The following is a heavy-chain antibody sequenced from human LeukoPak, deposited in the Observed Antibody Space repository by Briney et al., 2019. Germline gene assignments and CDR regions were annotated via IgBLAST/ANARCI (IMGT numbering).Heavy chain of an antibody. CDR2: ISSSSSTV. CDR1: GFTFSDYS. J-gene: IGHJ2*01. D-gene: IGHD2-15*01. Sequence: GGSLRLSCAAPGFTFSDYSMNWVRQAPGKGLEWVSYISSSSSTVYYADSVKGRFTISRDNAKNTLYLQMNSLRAEDTAMYYCARGSDCSGGSCYSYWYFDLWGRGTLVTVSS. CDR3: ARGSDCSGGSCYSYWYFDL. V-gene: IGHV3-48*04.